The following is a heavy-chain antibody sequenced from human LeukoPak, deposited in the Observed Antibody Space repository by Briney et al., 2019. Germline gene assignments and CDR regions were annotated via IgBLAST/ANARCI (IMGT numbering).Heavy chain of an antibody. J-gene: IGHJ6*03. Sequence: PSETLSLTCTVSGGSISSYYWSWIRQPAGKGLEWIGRIYTSGSTNYNPSLKSRVTMSVDTSKNQFSLKLSSVTAADTAVYYCARGAYYGSSGWYYYYYYMDVWGKGTTVTISS. CDR3: ARGAYYGSSGWYYYYYYMDV. CDR2: IYTSGST. D-gene: IGHD3-22*01. CDR1: GGSISSYY. V-gene: IGHV4-4*07.